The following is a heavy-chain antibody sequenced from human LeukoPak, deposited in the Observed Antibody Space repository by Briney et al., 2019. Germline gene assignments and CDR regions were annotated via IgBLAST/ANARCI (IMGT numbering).Heavy chain of an antibody. J-gene: IGHJ4*02. Sequence: SEALSLTCTVSGGSVSSYYWSWIRQPPGKGLEWIGYIYYSGSTNYIPSLKSRVIISVNTSKNHFSLTLSSFTAADTSVYFCVRLNTAMVLLDYWGQGTMVSVSS. CDR3: VRLNTAMVLLDY. V-gene: IGHV4-59*02. D-gene: IGHD5-18*01. CDR2: IYYSGST. CDR1: GGSVSSYY.